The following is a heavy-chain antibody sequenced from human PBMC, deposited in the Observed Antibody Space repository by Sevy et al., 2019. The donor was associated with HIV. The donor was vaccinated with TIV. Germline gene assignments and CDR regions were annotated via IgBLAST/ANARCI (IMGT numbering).Heavy chain of an antibody. CDR2: IYYGGTT. D-gene: IGHD1-1*01. CDR1: GGSINRGGYY. V-gene: IGHV4-31*03. Sequence: SETLSLTCTVSGGSINRGGYYWSWIRQNPGKGLEWIGYIYYGGTTYYNPSLKSRLTISVDTSKNQFSLKVSSVTAADTAVYYCAREGLRNDGFDYWGQGTLVTVSS. CDR3: AREGLRNDGFDY. J-gene: IGHJ4*02.